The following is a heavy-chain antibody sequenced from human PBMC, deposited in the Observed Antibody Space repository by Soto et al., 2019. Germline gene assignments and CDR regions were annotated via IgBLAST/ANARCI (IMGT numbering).Heavy chain of an antibody. V-gene: IGHV3-23*01. CDR1: GFTFSSYA. CDR2: ITGSGGST. D-gene: IGHD2-2*01. J-gene: IGHJ5*02. CDR3: AKAGAAYCSSTSCYFAP. Sequence: EVQLLESGGGLVQPGGSLRLSCAASGFTFSSYAMSWVRQAPGKGLEWGSSITGSGGSTYYADSVKGRFTISRDNSKNTLYLQMNRLRAEDTAVYYCAKAGAAYCSSTSCYFAPWGQGSLVTVS.